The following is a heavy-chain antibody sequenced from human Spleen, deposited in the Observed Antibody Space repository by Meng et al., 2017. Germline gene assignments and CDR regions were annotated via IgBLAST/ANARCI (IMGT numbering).Heavy chain of an antibody. CDR1: GGSISSGSYF. J-gene: IGHJ3*02. CDR3: GGIRPSAFDI. V-gene: IGHV4-61*02. Sequence: SETLSLTCTVSGGSISSGSYFWTWIRQPAGKGLEWIGRIYTSGSTNYNPSLKSRVTMSVDTSKNQFSLKLSSVTAADTAVYYCGGIRPSAFDIWGQGTMVTVSS. D-gene: IGHD1-26*01. CDR2: IYTSGST.